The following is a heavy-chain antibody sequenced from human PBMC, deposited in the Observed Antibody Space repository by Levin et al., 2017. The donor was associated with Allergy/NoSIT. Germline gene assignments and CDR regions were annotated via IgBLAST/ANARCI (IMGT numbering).Heavy chain of an antibody. CDR1: GFSFRSYS. CDR3: ARDGGRGYDMDV. CDR2: IGSGFNI. Sequence: GGSLRLSCEVSGFSFRSYSMNWVRQAPGKGLEWVSYIGSGFNIFYADSVEGRFTISRDNAKNSLYLQMHNLRVEDTAVYYCARDGGRGYDMDVWSQGTTVTVSS. J-gene: IGHJ6*03. V-gene: IGHV3-48*01. D-gene: IGHD3-10*01.